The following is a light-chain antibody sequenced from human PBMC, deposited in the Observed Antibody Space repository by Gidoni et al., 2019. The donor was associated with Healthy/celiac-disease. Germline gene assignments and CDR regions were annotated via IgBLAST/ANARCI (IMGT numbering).Light chain of an antibody. J-gene: IGKJ1*01. V-gene: IGKV1D-8*01. Sequence: VIRMTKSPSLLSASAGDRFTISCRMSQGVSSYLASYQQKTGKAPELLIYASSTLQSGVPSRFSGSGSGTDFTLTISCLQSEDVATYYCQQYYSCPWTFXXXTKVEIK. CDR2: ASS. CDR3: QQYYSCPWT. CDR1: QGVSSY.